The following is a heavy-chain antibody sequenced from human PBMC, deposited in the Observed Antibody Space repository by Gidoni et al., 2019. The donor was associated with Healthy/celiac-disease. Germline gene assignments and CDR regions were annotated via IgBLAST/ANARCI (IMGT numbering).Heavy chain of an antibody. Sequence: QLQLQESGPGLVKPSETLSLTCTVSGGSISSSSYYWGWIRQPPGKGLEWIGSIYYSGSTYSNPSLKSRVTISVDTSKNQFSLKLSSVTAADTAVYYCARPGEYCSSTSCYGAFDIWGQGTMVTVSS. V-gene: IGHV4-39*01. CDR2: IYYSGST. J-gene: IGHJ3*02. D-gene: IGHD2-2*01. CDR3: ARPGEYCSSTSCYGAFDI. CDR1: GGSISSSSYY.